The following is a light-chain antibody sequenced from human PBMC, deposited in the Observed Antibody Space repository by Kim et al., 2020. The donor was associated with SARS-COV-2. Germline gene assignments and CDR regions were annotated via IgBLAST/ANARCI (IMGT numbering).Light chain of an antibody. CDR3: QQLNSYPRLS. J-gene: IGKJ4*01. Sequence: SVGDRVTIPCRARQGISSYLAWYQQKPGKAPKLLIYAASTLQSGVPSRFSGSGSGTEFTLTINSLQPEDFATYYCQQLNSYPRLSFGGGTKVDIK. CDR2: AAS. V-gene: IGKV1-9*01. CDR1: QGISSY.